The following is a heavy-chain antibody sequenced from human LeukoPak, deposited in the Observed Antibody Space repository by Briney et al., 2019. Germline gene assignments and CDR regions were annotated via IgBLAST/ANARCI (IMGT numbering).Heavy chain of an antibody. V-gene: IGHV4-34*01. J-gene: IGHJ4*02. Sequence: SETLSLTCAVYGGPFSGYYWSWIRQPPGKRLEWIGEINHSGSTNYNPSLKSRVTISVDTSKNQFSLKLSSVTAADTAVYYCARVPYGDLYYFDYWGQGTLVTVSS. D-gene: IGHD4-17*01. CDR1: GGPFSGYY. CDR2: INHSGST. CDR3: ARVPYGDLYYFDY.